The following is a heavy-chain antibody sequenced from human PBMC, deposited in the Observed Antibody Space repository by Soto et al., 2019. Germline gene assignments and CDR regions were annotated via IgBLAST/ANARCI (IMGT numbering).Heavy chain of an antibody. CDR3: ARGVGYYDFWSGPKAGAFDS. V-gene: IGHV3-21*01. Sequence: GGSLRLSCAPSGFTFSSYSMNWVRQAPGKGLERVSSISSSSSYIYYADSVKGRFTISRDNAKNSLYLQRNSLRAEDTAVYYCARGVGYYDFWSGPKAGAFDSWGQGTMVTVSS. D-gene: IGHD3-3*01. CDR2: ISSSSSYI. J-gene: IGHJ3*02. CDR1: GFTFSSYS.